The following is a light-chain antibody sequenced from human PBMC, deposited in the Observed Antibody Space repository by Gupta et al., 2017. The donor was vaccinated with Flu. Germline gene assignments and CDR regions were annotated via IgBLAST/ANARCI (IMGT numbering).Light chain of an antibody. V-gene: IGLV2-11*01. J-gene: IGLJ1*01. CDR3: CSFGAGSAYA. CDR1: SSDVGGHNF. CDR2: DVT. Sequence: QSALTQPRSVSGSPGQSVTISCTGTSSDVGGHNFVSWYQQYPGKAPKLIIHDVTKRPSGVPDRFSGSKSGNTASLTISGLQTEDEADYYCCSFGAGSAYAFGTGTSITVL.